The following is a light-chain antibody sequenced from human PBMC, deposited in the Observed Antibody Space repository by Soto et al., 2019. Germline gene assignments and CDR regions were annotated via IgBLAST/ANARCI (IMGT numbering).Light chain of an antibody. CDR3: QAWDSRTGSHEV. CDR2: QDS. CDR1: KLGDKY. V-gene: IGLV3-1*01. J-gene: IGLJ2*01. Sequence: SYELTQPPSVSVSPGQTASITCSGDKLGDKYACWYQQKPGQSPVLVIYQDSKRPSGIPERFSGSNSGNTATLTISGTQAMDEADYYCQAWDSRTGSHEVFGGGTKLTVL.